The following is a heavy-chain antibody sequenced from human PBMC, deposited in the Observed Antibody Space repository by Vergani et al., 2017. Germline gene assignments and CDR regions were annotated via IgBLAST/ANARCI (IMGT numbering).Heavy chain of an antibody. CDR1: GFTFSSYS. Sequence: EVQLVESGGGLVKPGGSLRLSCAASGFTFSSYSMNWVRQAPGKGLEWVSSISSSRSYIYYADSVKGRFTISRDNAKNSLYLQMNSLRAEDTAVYYCAAGAYSSSYPMVGGGYWGQGTLVTVSS. V-gene: IGHV3-21*01. CDR3: AAGAYSSSYPMVGGGY. D-gene: IGHD6-13*01. J-gene: IGHJ4*02. CDR2: ISSSRSYI.